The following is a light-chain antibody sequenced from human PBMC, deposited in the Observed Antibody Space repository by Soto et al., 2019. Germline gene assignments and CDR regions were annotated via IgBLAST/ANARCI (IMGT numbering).Light chain of an antibody. Sequence: DIQMTQSPSTLSASVGDRVTITCRASQSVSSWLAWYQQKPGKAPKLLIYKASTLQSGVSSRFSGSGSGTDFTLTISRLEPEDFAVYYCQQYGSSPITFGQGTRLEIK. CDR3: QQYGSSPIT. V-gene: IGKV1-5*03. CDR1: QSVSSW. CDR2: KAS. J-gene: IGKJ5*01.